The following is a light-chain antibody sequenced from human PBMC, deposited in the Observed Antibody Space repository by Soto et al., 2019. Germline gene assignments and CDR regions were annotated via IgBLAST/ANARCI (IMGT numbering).Light chain of an antibody. CDR1: QGIRND. Sequence: DIQMTQSPSSLSASIGDRVTITCRASQGIRNDLDWFQQKPGKAPKRLIYTASSLQSGVPPRFSGSGSGTEFTLTISSLQPEDFATYYCLQHHGYPRPFGQGTKVDIK. J-gene: IGKJ1*01. CDR3: LQHHGYPRP. V-gene: IGKV1-17*01. CDR2: TAS.